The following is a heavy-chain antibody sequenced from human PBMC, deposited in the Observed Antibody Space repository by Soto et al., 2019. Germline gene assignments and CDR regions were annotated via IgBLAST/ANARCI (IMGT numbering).Heavy chain of an antibody. CDR1: GFTFSNHR. J-gene: IGHJ4*02. Sequence: GGSLRLSCAASGFTFSNHRMHWVRQVPGKGLVWVSCIESDGSRTSYADSVKGRFTISRDNSKNTLYLQMNSLRAEDTAVYYCAKDTYFYDTSGYYIFDYWGQGALVTVSS. CDR3: AKDTYFYDTSGYYIFDY. V-gene: IGHV3-74*01. CDR2: IESDGSRT. D-gene: IGHD3-22*01.